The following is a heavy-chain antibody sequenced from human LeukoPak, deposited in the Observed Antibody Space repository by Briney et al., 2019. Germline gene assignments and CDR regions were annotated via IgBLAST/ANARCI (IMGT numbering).Heavy chain of an antibody. J-gene: IGHJ4*02. CDR3: ARDRAYGGNSVGY. Sequence: GGSLRLSCAASGFTVSSNYMSWVRQAPGKGLEWVSVIYSGGSTYYADSVKGRFTISRDNSKNTLYLQMSSLRAEDTAVYYCARDRAYGGNSVGYWGQGTLATVSS. CDR1: GFTVSSNY. D-gene: IGHD4-23*01. V-gene: IGHV3-53*01. CDR2: IYSGGST.